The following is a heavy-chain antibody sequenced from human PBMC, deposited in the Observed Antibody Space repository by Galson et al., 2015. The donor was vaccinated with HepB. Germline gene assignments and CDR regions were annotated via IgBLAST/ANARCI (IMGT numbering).Heavy chain of an antibody. CDR3: AKDLAYYYDSSGYYFYYYGMDV. D-gene: IGHD3-22*01. CDR2: ISGSGGST. CDR1: GFTFSSYA. V-gene: IGHV3-23*01. J-gene: IGHJ6*02. Sequence: SLRLSCAASGFTFSSYAMSWVRQAPGKGLEWVSAISGSGGSTYYADSVKGRFTISRDNSKNTLYLQMNSLRAEDTAVYYCAKDLAYYYDSSGYYFYYYGMDVWGQGTTVTVSS.